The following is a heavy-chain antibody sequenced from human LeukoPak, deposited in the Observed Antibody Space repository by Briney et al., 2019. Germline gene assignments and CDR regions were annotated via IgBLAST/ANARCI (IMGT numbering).Heavy chain of an antibody. Sequence: GGSLRLSCAASGFTFSNYGMHWVRQAPGKGLEWVAGISNDGNKKYYADSVKGRFIIPRDNSKNTLYLQMNSLRAEDTAVYYCAKDWYSFTVVTPFSHWGQGTLVTVSS. CDR2: ISNDGNKK. J-gene: IGHJ4*02. V-gene: IGHV3-30*18. CDR3: AKDWYSFTVVTPFSH. D-gene: IGHD4-23*01. CDR1: GFTFSNYG.